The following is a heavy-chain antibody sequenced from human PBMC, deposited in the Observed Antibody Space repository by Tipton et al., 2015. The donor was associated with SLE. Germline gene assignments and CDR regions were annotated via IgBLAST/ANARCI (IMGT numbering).Heavy chain of an antibody. CDR2: INHSGST. CDR3: ATDSSGWYHFDY. D-gene: IGHD6-19*01. J-gene: IGHJ4*02. CDR1: GGSFSDYY. V-gene: IGHV4-34*01. Sequence: TLSLTCAVYGGSFSDYYWSWIRQPPGKGLEWIGEINHSGSTHYNPSLKSRVTISVDTSKNQFSLKLTSVTAADTAVYYCATDSSGWYHFDYWGQGTLVTVSS.